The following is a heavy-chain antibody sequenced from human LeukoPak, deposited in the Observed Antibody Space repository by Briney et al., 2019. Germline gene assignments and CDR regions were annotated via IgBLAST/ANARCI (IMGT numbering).Heavy chain of an antibody. V-gene: IGHV3-74*01. CDR1: GFTFSSYW. J-gene: IGHJ6*03. D-gene: IGHD3-16*02. CDR2: INSDESRT. CDR3: ARVIPYFYYMDV. Sequence: PGGSLRLSCAASGFTFSSYWMHWVRQAPGKGLVWVSGINSDESRTIYADSVKGRFTISRDNAKNTLYLQMNSLRAEDTAVYYCARVIPYFYYMDVWGKGTTVTVSS.